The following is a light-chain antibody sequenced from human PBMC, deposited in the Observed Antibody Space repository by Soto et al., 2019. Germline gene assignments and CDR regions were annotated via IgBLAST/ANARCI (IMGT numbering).Light chain of an antibody. CDR3: SSNAISNTLV. J-gene: IGLJ1*01. CDR1: NSDVGGYDY. V-gene: IGLV2-14*03. CDR2: EVI. Sequence: QSFLAQPASVSVSPRKSITISCIGTNSDVGGYDYVSWYQQHPGKAPKLIIYEVINRPSGVSNRFSGSKSGNTASLTVSGLQAEDEADYYCSSNAISNTLVFGTGTKVTVL.